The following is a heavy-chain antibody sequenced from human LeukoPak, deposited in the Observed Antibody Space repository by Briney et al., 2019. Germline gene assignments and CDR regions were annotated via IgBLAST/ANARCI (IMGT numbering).Heavy chain of an antibody. CDR2: IIPILGIA. J-gene: IGHJ5*02. V-gene: IGHV1-69*04. D-gene: IGHD4-17*01. CDR1: GGTFSSYA. Sequence: ASVKVSCKASGGTFSSYAISWVRQAPGHGLEWMGRIIPILGIANYAQKFQGRVTITADKSTSTAYMELSSLRSEDTAVYYCARATFYGDYRIHNWFDPWGQGTLVTVSS. CDR3: ARATFYGDYRIHNWFDP.